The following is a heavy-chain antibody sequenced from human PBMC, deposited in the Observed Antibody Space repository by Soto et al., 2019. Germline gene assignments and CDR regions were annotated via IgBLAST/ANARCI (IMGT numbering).Heavy chain of an antibody. J-gene: IGHJ6*03. CDR2: INSDGSST. Sequence: GGSLRLSCGASGFTFSSYWMHWVRQAPGKGLVWVSRINSDGSSTSYADSVKGRFTISRDNAKNTLYLQMNSLRAEDTAVYYCARDRVLYCSSTSCYANYYYMDVWGKGTTVTVSS. V-gene: IGHV3-74*01. CDR1: GFTFSSYW. D-gene: IGHD2-2*01. CDR3: ARDRVLYCSSTSCYANYYYMDV.